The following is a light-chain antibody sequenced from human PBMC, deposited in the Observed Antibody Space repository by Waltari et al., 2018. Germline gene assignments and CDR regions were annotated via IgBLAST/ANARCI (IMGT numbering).Light chain of an antibody. V-gene: IGKV2-28*01. CDR3: MQGRQTPLT. J-gene: IGKJ3*01. CDR2: WGS. Sequence: DIVMTQSPLSLPVTPGEPASISCRSRQSLLNRKGHNFLNWDLEKPAQSPQLLVYWGSNRASGVPDRFSGSGSGTDFTLEISRVEAEDVGVYYCMQGRQTPLTFGPGTKVVI. CDR1: QSLLNRKGHNF.